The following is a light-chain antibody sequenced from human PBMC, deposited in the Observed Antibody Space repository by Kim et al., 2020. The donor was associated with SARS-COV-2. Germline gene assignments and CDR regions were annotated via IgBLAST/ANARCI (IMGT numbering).Light chain of an antibody. CDR2: EDD. Sequence: GKTVTISCTRSSGSIDDNYVQWYQQPPGGVPTAVIYEDDQRPSGVSDRFSGSIDNSSNSASLTISGLRTEDEADYYCQSYNRDNVLFGGGTKVTVL. CDR3: QSYNRDNVL. J-gene: IGLJ2*01. CDR1: SGSIDDNY. V-gene: IGLV6-57*03.